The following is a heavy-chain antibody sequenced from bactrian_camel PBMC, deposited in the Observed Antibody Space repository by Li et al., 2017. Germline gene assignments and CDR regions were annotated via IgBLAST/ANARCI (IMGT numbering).Heavy chain of an antibody. D-gene: IGHD2*01. J-gene: IGHJ4*01. CDR3: AASPAGYCYFWRVMGYDF. V-gene: IGHV3S53*01. CDR1: GYTSY. CDR2: IDNDGRI. Sequence: VQLVESGGGSVQAGGSLRLSCAPSGYTSYMGWFRQAPGKEREGVAAIDNDGRISYADAVEGRFTISKDNAKNTLDLQMNSLELEDTAMYYCAASPAGYCYFWRVMGYDFWGQGTQVTVS.